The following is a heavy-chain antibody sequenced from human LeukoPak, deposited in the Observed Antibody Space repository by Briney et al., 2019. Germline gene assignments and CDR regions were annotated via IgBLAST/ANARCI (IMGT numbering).Heavy chain of an antibody. J-gene: IGHJ4*02. V-gene: IGHV1-24*01. Sequence: ASVKVSFKVSVYTLTELSMHGVRQAPGRGLECMGGFDHEDGETIYAQKFQGRVTMTEDTYTDTAYMELSRLRSADTAVYYCETLGVVGGNSEFDYWGQGTLVTVSS. CDR3: ETLGVVGGNSEFDY. D-gene: IGHD4-23*01. CDR1: VYTLTELS. CDR2: FDHEDGET.